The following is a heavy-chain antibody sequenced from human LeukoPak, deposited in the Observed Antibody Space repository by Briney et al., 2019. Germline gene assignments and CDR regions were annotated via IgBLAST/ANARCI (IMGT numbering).Heavy chain of an antibody. CDR1: GGSFSGYY. CDR3: ARGRDPY. V-gene: IGHV4-34*01. D-gene: IGHD5-24*01. Sequence: SETLSLTCAVYGGSFSGYYWTWIRQPPRRGLEWIGEINHSGSTNYNPSLKSRVTISVDTSKSQFSLKLNSVTAADTAMYYCARGRDPYWGQGTLVTVSS. J-gene: IGHJ4*02. CDR2: INHSGST.